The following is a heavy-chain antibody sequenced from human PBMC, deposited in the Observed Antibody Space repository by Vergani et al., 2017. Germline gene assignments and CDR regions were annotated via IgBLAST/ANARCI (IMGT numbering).Heavy chain of an antibody. V-gene: IGHV1-69*01. Sequence: QVQLVQSGAEVKKPGSSVKVSCKASGGTFSSYAISWVRQAPGQGLEWMGGIIPIFGTANYAQKFQGRVTSTAGESTSTAYMELSSLRSEDTAVYYCARSRGSMIVVVITTPDSFDIWGQGTMVTVSS. J-gene: IGHJ3*02. CDR1: GGTFSSYA. CDR3: ARSRGSMIVVVITTPDSFDI. D-gene: IGHD3-22*01. CDR2: IIPIFGTA.